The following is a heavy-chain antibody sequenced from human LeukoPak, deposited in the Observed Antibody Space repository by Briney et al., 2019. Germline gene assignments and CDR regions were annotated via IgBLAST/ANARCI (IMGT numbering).Heavy chain of an antibody. CDR1: GFTFSSYA. D-gene: IGHD5-18*01. J-gene: IGHJ4*02. CDR3: AKAREYSYGYFRYYFDS. CDR2: ITGGGRAT. V-gene: IGHV3-23*01. Sequence: PGGSLRLSCAASGFTFSSYAMSWIRQAPGKGLEWVSVITGGGRATYHADSVKGRFTISRDNSENTLSLQMNSLRAEDTAVYYCAKAREYSYGYFRYYFDSWGQGTLVTVSS.